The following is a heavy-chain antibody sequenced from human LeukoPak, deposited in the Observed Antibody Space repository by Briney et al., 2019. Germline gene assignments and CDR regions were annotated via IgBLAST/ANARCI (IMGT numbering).Heavy chain of an antibody. D-gene: IGHD5-12*01. CDR1: GITFSSYG. CDR2: ISSTGGTT. J-gene: IGHJ4*02. Sequence: GGSLRLSCAASGITFSSYGMSWVRQAPGKGLEWVSSISSTGGTTYYADSVKGQFTISRDNSKNTLYLQMNSLRADDTAVYYCARESGYAVGDFWGQGTLVTVSS. CDR3: ARESGYAVGDF. V-gene: IGHV3-23*01.